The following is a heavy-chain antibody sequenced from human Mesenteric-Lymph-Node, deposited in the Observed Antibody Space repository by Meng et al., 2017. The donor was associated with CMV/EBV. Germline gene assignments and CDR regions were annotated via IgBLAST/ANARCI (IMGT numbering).Heavy chain of an antibody. CDR3: GRLDRTTVDP. CDR1: GYSVSTGYY. V-gene: IGHV4-38-2*01. J-gene: IGHJ5*02. Sequence: ESLKISCAVSGYSVSTGYYWGWIRQPPGKGLEWIGHTHHSGNTYYNPSLKSRVTISADTSKNQFSLRLRSVTAADTAVYYCGRLDRTTVDPWGQGTLVTVSS. D-gene: IGHD1-7*01. CDR2: THHSGNT.